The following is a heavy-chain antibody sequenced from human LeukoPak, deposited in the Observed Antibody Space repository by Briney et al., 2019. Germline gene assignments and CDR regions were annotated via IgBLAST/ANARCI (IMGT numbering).Heavy chain of an antibody. D-gene: IGHD3-16*02. J-gene: IGHJ5*02. CDR2: IYHSGST. V-gene: IGHV4-39*07. CDR1: GGSISSGGYY. CDR3: ARVGNMITFGGVIVSP. Sequence: SQTLSLTCTVSGGSISSGGYYWGWIRQPPGKGLEWIGNIYHSGSTYYNPSLKSRVTISVDTSKNQFSLKLSSVTAADTAVYYCARVGNMITFGGVIVSPWGQGTLVTVSS.